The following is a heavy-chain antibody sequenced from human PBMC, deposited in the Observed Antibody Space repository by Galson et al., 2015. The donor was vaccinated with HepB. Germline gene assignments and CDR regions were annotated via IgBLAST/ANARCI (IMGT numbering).Heavy chain of an antibody. J-gene: IGHJ5*02. V-gene: IGHV1-2*06. CDR1: GYTFTGYY. CDR3: ARDQAYSSGWYRVLGPNWFDP. Sequence: SVKVSCKASGYTFTGYYMHWVRQAPGQGLEWMGRINPNSGGTNYAQKFQGRVTMTRDTSISTAYMELSRLRSDDTAVYYCARDQAYSSGWYRVLGPNWFDPWGQGTLVTVSS. D-gene: IGHD6-19*01. CDR2: INPNSGGT.